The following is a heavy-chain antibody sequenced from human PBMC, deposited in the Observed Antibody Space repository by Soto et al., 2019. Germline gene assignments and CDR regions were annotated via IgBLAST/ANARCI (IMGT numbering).Heavy chain of an antibody. CDR2: IYYSGST. D-gene: IGHD6-13*01. Sequence: QVQLQESGPGLVKPSETLSLTCTVSGGSISSYYWSWIRQPPGKGLEWIGYIYYSGSTNYNPSLKARVNIEVDTSKKRFSLKLISVTAADTAVYYCASDREQQLPRGWFDPWGQGTLVTVSS. CDR1: GGSISSYY. J-gene: IGHJ5*02. V-gene: IGHV4-59*01. CDR3: ASDREQQLPRGWFDP.